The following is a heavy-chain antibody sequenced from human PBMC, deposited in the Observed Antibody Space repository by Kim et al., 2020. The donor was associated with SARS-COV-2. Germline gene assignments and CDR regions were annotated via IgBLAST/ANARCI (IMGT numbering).Heavy chain of an antibody. CDR1: GYSFTSYW. Sequence: GESLKISCKGSGYSFTSYWISWVRQMPGKGLEWMGRIDPSDSYTNYSPSFQGHVTISADKSISTAYLQWSSLKASDTAMYYCASAPDTAMESDYYYGMDVWGQGTTVTVSS. V-gene: IGHV5-10-1*01. CDR3: ASAPDTAMESDYYYGMDV. CDR2: IDPSDSYT. D-gene: IGHD5-18*01. J-gene: IGHJ6*02.